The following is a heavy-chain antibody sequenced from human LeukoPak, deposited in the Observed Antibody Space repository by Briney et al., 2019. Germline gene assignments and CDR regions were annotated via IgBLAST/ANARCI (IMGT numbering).Heavy chain of an antibody. CDR2: ISRSGAYA. D-gene: IGHD4/OR15-4a*01. V-gene: IGHV3-23*01. CDR1: GFMFSTYT. Sequence: GGSLRLSCAASGFMFSTYTVTWVRQAPGKGLEWVSSISRSGAYAHYADSVKGRFTISRDNSNSTLFLQMNSLRGDDTAVYYCVRGASHLAYWGQGTLVTASS. CDR3: VRGASHLAY. J-gene: IGHJ4*02.